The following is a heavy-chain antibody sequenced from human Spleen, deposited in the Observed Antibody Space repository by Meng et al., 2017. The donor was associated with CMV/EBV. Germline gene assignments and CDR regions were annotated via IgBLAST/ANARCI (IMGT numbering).Heavy chain of an antibody. Sequence: SCKASGYSFSNHPIHWVRQATGQGLEWLGWINTKTGGPTSVQGFTGRFVFSLDTSVSTAYLEISSLKAEDTAVYYCATKIAVAGLDFWGQGSLVTVSS. V-gene: IGHV7-4-1*02. CDR1: GYSFSNHP. J-gene: IGHJ4*02. CDR2: INTKTGGP. CDR3: ATKIAVAGLDF. D-gene: IGHD6-19*01.